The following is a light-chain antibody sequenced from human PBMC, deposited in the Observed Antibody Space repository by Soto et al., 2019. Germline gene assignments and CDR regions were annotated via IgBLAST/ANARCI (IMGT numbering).Light chain of an antibody. V-gene: IGKV3-15*01. CDR2: DAY. CDR1: QAISNN. J-gene: IGKJ1*01. Sequence: RVMTQSPVTLSLSPGERVTLSCRDSQAISNNLAWSQQKPGQAPRLLIFDAYTRATGIPARFSGSRSGTEFALTISSLQSEDFGVYYCQQANDWPPTFGQGPRV. CDR3: QQANDWPPT.